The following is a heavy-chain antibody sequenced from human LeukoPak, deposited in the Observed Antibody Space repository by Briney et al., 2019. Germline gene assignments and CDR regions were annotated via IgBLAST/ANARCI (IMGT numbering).Heavy chain of an antibody. V-gene: IGHV3-30*02. J-gene: IGHJ5*02. CDR3: ARGPPNFDP. CDR1: GFTFSSYG. Sequence: GGSLRLSCAASGFTFSSYGMHWVRQVPGKGLEWVAFIRYDGSNKYYADSVKGRFTISRDNARDSLYLQMNSLRAEDTAVYYCARGPPNFDPWGQRTLVTVSS. CDR2: IRYDGSNK.